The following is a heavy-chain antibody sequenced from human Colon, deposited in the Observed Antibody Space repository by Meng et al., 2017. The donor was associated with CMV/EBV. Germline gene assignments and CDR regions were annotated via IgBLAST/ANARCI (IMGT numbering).Heavy chain of an antibody. J-gene: IGHJ4*02. V-gene: IGHV2-5*02. CDR2: IHWDDDK. CDR3: ARHSLTILTD. Sequence: QITLKVPCPSLLHAPHTLTLTWPLSGLSIHTYGRGVAWVRQPPGKAPELLALIHWDDDKRYSPSLKNRLNITKDTSKDQVVLSMTDLDPADTGTFYCARHSLTILTDWGQGALVTVSS. CDR1: GLSIHTYGRG. D-gene: IGHD2-8*02.